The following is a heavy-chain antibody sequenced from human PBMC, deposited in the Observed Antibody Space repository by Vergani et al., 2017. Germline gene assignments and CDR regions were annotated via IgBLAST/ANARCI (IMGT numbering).Heavy chain of an antibody. D-gene: IGHD2-2*01. CDR1: GFTFSSYS. V-gene: IGHV3-21*01. CDR2: ISSSSSYI. J-gene: IGHJ4*02. Sequence: EVQLVESGGGLVKPGGSLRLSCAASGFTFSSYSMNWVRQAPGKGLEWVSSISSSSSYIYYADSVKGRFTISRDNAKNSLYLQMNSLRAEDTAVYYCARAPLCSSTSCYEGWGXFDYWGQGTLVTVSS. CDR3: ARAPLCSSTSCYEGWGXFDY.